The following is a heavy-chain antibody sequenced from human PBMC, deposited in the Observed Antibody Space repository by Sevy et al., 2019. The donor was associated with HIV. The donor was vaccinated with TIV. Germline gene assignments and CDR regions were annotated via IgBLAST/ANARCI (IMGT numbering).Heavy chain of an antibody. CDR3: ARDRRPRYYYYMDV. V-gene: IGHV1-2*02. Sequence: ASLKVSCKASGYTFTGYYMHWVRQAPGQGLEWMGWINPNSGGTNYAQKFQGRVTMTRDTSISTAYMELSRLRSDDTAVYYCARDRRPRYYYYMDVWGKGTTVTVSS. J-gene: IGHJ6*03. CDR1: GYTFTGYY. CDR2: INPNSGGT.